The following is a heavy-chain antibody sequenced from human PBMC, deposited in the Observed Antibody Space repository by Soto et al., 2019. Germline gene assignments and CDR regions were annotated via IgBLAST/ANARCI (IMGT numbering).Heavy chain of an antibody. V-gene: IGHV4-34*01. CDR2: VKDGGHT. Sequence: QVQLQQWGAGLLKPSETLSLNCAVTGGSLSGYYWSWIRQPPGKGLEWIGEVKDGGHTNYSPSLRGRGTISSATSNNQFTLSLNSVTAADTGVYYCARGQEGVVATHWDQGSLVTVSS. CDR3: ARGQEGVVATH. CDR1: GGSLSGYY. D-gene: IGHD5-12*01. J-gene: IGHJ4*02.